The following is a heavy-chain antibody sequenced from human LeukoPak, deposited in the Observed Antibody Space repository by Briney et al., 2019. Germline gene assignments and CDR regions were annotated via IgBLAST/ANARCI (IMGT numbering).Heavy chain of an antibody. CDR1: GFTVSSNY. CDR2: INHSGNT. CDR3: ARVDGDGYNIPDY. J-gene: IGHJ4*02. D-gene: IGHD5-24*01. V-gene: IGHV4-34*01. Sequence: GSLRLSCAASGFTVSSNYMSWVRQAPGKGLEWIGEINHSGNTNYNPSLKSRVTISVDTSENQFSLKLSSVTAADTAVYYCARVDGDGYNIPDYWGQGTLVTVSS.